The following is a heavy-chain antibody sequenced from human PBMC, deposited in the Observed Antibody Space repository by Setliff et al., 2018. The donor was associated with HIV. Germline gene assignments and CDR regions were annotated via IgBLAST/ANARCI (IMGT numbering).Heavy chain of an antibody. J-gene: IGHJ6*02. Sequence: GGSLRLSCAASGFAFDNYCMTWVRQAPGKGLEWVSAIGGSTGSTYYADSVKGRFTISTDNSKNTLYLQMNSLRAEDTAVYYCAKPLTQWGVSPYHYAVDVWGQGATVTVSS. CDR1: GFAFDNYC. CDR2: IGGSTGST. CDR3: AKPLTQWGVSPYHYAVDV. V-gene: IGHV3-23*01. D-gene: IGHD1-26*01.